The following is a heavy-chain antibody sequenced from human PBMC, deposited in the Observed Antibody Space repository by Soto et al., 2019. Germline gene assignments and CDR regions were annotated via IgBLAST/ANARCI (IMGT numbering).Heavy chain of an antibody. J-gene: IGHJ6*02. D-gene: IGHD2-2*01. Sequence: ASLKVSWKGSGYSFTGYAIYWGRQAPGQRLEWMGWINAGNGNTKYSQKLQGRVTFTGDTSASTAHMELSSLRSEDTAVYFCARGMENIVVVLDVFGYYGMDVWGQRTTVTVSS. CDR3: ARGMENIVVVLDVFGYYGMDV. CDR2: INAGNGNT. CDR1: GYSFTGYA. V-gene: IGHV1-3*01.